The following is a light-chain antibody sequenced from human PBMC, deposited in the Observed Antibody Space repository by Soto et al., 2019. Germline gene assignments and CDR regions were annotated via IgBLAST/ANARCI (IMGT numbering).Light chain of an antibody. V-gene: IGKV3D-15*02. J-gene: IGKJ1*01. CDR2: GAS. CDR3: QQYGSSPWT. CDR1: QSVSSN. Sequence: IVMTQPPSPLSVSPGERATLSCRASQSVSSNLAWYQQKPGQAPRLLIYGASTRATGVPTRISGSGSGTEFTLTISSLQSEDVAVYYCQQYGSSPWTLGQGTKVDIK.